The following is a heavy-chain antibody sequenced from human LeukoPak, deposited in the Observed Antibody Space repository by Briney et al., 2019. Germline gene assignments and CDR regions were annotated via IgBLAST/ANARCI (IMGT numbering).Heavy chain of an antibody. Sequence: KPSETLSLTCTVSGASISSSIHYWGWFRQPPGKGLEWIGTLSSSRSTYYNPSLKSRVAISVDTSKNQFSLRQSSVTAADTAVYYCVRHVTGSSHDDWGQGTLVTVSS. CDR3: VRHVTGSSHDD. CDR2: LSSSRST. CDR1: GASISSSIHY. V-gene: IGHV4-39*01. J-gene: IGHJ4*02. D-gene: IGHD1-26*01.